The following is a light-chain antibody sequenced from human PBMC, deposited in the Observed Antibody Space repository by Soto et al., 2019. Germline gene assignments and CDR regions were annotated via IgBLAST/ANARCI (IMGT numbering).Light chain of an antibody. CDR1: QSVLYSSNNKNH. V-gene: IGKV4-1*01. CDR3: QQYQSTPRT. J-gene: IGKJ1*01. CDR2: WAS. Sequence: DIVMTQSPDSLALSLGKRATINCKSSQSVLYSSNNKNHLAWYQQKPGQPPKLLIYWASTRESGVPDRFSGSGSGTDFTLTISSLQAEDVAVYYCQQYQSTPRTFGQGTKVEIK.